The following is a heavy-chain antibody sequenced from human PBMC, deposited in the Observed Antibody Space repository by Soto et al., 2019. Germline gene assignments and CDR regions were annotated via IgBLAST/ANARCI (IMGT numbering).Heavy chain of an antibody. D-gene: IGHD2-2*01. CDR2: VYYSGSS. V-gene: IGHV4-31*03. Sequence: SETLSLTCTVSGDSISGGASFWSWIRQPPGKGLEWIANVYYSGSSYYNPSLKSRLTISVDTTKSQFSLQLKSMTAADTAVYYCAKLSCTSSTCYFPGWFDPWGQGTLVTVSS. CDR3: AKLSCTSSTCYFPGWFDP. J-gene: IGHJ5*02. CDR1: GDSISGGASF.